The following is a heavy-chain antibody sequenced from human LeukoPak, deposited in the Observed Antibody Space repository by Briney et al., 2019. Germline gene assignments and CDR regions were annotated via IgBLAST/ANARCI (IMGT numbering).Heavy chain of an antibody. V-gene: IGHV3-23*01. CDR2: ISGSVGIT. Sequence: GGSLRLSCAASGFTFSSYAMSWVRQAPGQGLEWVSAISGSVGITYYADSVKGRFTISTDKATSTLYLQMNSLRAEDTALYYSSREAAGLDYWGQGTVATVSS. CDR1: GFTFSSYA. D-gene: IGHD2-15*01. CDR3: SREAAGLDY. J-gene: IGHJ4*02.